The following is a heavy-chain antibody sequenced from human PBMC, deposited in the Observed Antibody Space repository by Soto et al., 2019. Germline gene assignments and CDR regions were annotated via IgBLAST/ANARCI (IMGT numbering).Heavy chain of an antibody. CDR2: ISGSGAST. D-gene: IGHD6-19*01. J-gene: IGHJ4*02. Sequence: GGSLRLSCVASGFTFNKYALAWVRQAPGRGLEWVSAISGSGASTYDADSVKGRFTISRDNSKNTLYLQMDRLRVDDTAVYFCARDASGPFDYWGQGTLVTVS. CDR3: ARDASGPFDY. V-gene: IGHV3-23*01. CDR1: GFTFNKYA.